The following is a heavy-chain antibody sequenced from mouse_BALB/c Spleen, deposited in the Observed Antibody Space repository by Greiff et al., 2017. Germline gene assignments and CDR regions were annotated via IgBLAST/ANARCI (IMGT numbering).Heavy chain of an antibody. CDR1: GFTFSDYY. D-gene: IGHD1-1*01. Sequence: DVHLVESGGGLVKPGGSLKLSCAASGFTFSDYYMYWVRQTPEKRLEWVATISDGGSYTYYPDSVKGRFTISRDNAKNNLYLQMSSLKSEDTAMYYCARDKGYYGISGRGFAYWGQGTLVTVSA. CDR2: ISDGGSYT. J-gene: IGHJ3*01. V-gene: IGHV5-4*02. CDR3: ARDKGYYGISGRGFAY.